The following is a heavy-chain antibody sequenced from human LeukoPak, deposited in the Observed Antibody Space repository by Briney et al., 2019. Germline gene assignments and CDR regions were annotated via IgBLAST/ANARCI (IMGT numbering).Heavy chain of an antibody. Sequence: ASVKVSCKASGYTFTNYAITWVRQAPGQGLEWMGWISVYSGNTHYAQNLQGRVTMTTDTSTTTAYMELRSLRSDDTAVYYCARDYYDTSGYFYGSNYWGQGTLVTVSS. D-gene: IGHD3-22*01. CDR2: ISVYSGNT. V-gene: IGHV1-18*01. CDR1: GYTFTNYA. CDR3: ARDYYDTSGYFYGSNY. J-gene: IGHJ4*02.